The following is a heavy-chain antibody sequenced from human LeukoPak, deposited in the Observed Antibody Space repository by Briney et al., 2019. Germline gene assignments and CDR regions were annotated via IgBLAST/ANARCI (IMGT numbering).Heavy chain of an antibody. CDR2: ISYDGTNE. J-gene: IGHJ4*02. D-gene: IGHD6-13*01. CDR1: GFTFSSYG. Sequence: GRSLRLSCAASGFTFSSYGMHWVRQAPGKGLEWVAVISYDGTNEYYADSVKGRFTISRDNSKNTLYLQMNSLRAEDTAVYYCARGPRYSSSWYSVYFDYWGQGTLVTVSS. V-gene: IGHV3-30*03. CDR3: ARGPRYSSSWYSVYFDY.